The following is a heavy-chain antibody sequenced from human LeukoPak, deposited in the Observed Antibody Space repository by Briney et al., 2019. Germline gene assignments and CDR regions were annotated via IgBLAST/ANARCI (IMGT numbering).Heavy chain of an antibody. V-gene: IGHV3-23*01. J-gene: IGHJ3*02. CDR2: ISGSSGTT. D-gene: IGHD5-12*01. CDR3: AKGGSFSFDM. Sequence: GGSLRLSCAASGFTVSTNYMSWVRQTPGKGLEWVSGISGSSGTTYYADSVKGRFTISRDNSKNTLDLQMHSLRAEDTAIYFCAKGGSFSFDMWGQGTKVTVSS. CDR1: GFTVSTNY.